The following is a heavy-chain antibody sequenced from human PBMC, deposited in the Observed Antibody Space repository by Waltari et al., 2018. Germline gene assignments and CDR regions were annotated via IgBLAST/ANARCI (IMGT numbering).Heavy chain of an antibody. Sequence: QVQLVQSGAEVKKPGSSVKVSCKASGGTFSSYAIRRVRQAPGQGLEWMGGIIPIFGTANYAQKCQGRVTITADESTSTAYRELSRLRSEDTAVYYCAIGGDYEYYFDYWGQGTLVTVSS. V-gene: IGHV1-69*12. CDR2: IIPIFGTA. J-gene: IGHJ4*02. CDR3: AIGGDYEYYFDY. D-gene: IGHD4-17*01. CDR1: GGTFSSYA.